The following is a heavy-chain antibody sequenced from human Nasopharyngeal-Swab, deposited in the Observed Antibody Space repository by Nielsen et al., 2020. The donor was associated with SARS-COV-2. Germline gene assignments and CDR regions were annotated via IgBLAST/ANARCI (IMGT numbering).Heavy chain of an antibody. J-gene: IGHJ4*02. D-gene: IGHD6-19*01. CDR3: ASDLSGRDDF. CDR1: GFTFSNYC. CDR2: THEYGTTI. Sequence: GRSLTLSCVASGFTFSNYCMHWVRQAPGQGLVWVSRTHEYGTTINYADSVKGRFAISRDNAKNTLYLQMNSLRADDTAMYYCASDLSGRDDFWGQGTLVTVA. V-gene: IGHV3-74*01.